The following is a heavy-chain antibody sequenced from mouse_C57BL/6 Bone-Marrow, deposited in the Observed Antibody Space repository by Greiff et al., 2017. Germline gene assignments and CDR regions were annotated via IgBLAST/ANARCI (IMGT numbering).Heavy chain of an antibody. J-gene: IGHJ3*01. D-gene: IGHD1-1*01. CDR1: GYTFTSYW. CDR3: ARYYGSNYGWFAY. V-gene: IGHV1-7*01. CDR2: INPSSGYT. Sequence: VMLVESGAELAKPGASVKLSCKASGYTFTSYWMHWVKQRPGQGLEWIGYINPSSGYTKYNQKFKDKATLTAYKSSRTAYMQLSSLTSEDSAVDYGARYYGSNYGWFAYWGQGTLVTVSA.